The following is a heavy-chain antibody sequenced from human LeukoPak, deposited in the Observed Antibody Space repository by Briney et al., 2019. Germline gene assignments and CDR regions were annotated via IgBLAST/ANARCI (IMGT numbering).Heavy chain of an antibody. CDR2: ITDSGDST. D-gene: IGHD2-2*01. Sequence: GGSLRLSCAASGFTASRYYMSWVRQAPGKGLEWVSSITDSGDSTYYADSVKGRFTISRDNSKDTLYLQMNSLRAEDTAIYFCAKDETWRPAADWGQGTLVTVSS. CDR1: GFTASRYY. J-gene: IGHJ4*02. V-gene: IGHV3-23*01. CDR3: AKDETWRPAAD.